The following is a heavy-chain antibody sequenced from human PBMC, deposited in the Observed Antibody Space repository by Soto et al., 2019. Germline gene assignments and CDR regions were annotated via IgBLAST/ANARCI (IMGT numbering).Heavy chain of an antibody. J-gene: IGHJ6*03. D-gene: IGHD6-13*01. Sequence: PSQTLSLTCAISGDSVSSNSAAWNWIRQSPSRGLEWLGRTYYRSKWYNDYAVSVKSRITINPDTSKNQFSLQLNSVTPEDTAVYYCARGQLILSYHYYYYMDVWGKGTTVTVSS. CDR1: GDSVSSNSAA. CDR3: ARGQLILSYHYYYYMDV. CDR2: TYYRSKWYN. V-gene: IGHV6-1*01.